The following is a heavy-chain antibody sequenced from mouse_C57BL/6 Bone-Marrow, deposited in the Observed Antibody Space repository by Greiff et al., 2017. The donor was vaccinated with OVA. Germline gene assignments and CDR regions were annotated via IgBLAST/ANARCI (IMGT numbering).Heavy chain of an antibody. CDR1: GYTFTSYW. D-gene: IGHD2-1*01. Sequence: QVQLQQPGAELVMPGASVKLSCKASGYTFTSYWMHWVKQRPGQSLEWIGEIDPSDSYTNYNQKFKGKSTLTVDKSSSTAYMQLSSLTSEDSAVYYCAFGNYYFDYWGQGTTLTVSS. V-gene: IGHV1-69*01. J-gene: IGHJ2*01. CDR3: AFGNYYFDY. CDR2: IDPSDSYT.